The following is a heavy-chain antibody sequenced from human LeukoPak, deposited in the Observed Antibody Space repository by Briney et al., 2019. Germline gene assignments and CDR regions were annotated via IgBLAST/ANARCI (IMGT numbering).Heavy chain of an antibody. D-gene: IGHD5-24*01. CDR3: ARDRDGYNSPFDY. CDR2: ISYDGSNK. CDR1: GFTFSSYA. Sequence: GRSLRLSCAASGFTFSSYAMHWVRQAPGKGLEWVAVISYDGSNKYYADSVKGRFTISRDNSKNTLYLQMNSLRAEDTAVYYCARDRDGYNSPFDYWGQGILVTVSS. J-gene: IGHJ4*02. V-gene: IGHV3-30*04.